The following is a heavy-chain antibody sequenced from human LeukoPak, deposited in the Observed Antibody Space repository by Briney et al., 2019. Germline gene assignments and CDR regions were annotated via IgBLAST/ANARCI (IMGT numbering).Heavy chain of an antibody. V-gene: IGHV3-30*18. CDR3: AKDETPIAVAGTFDY. D-gene: IGHD6-19*01. CDR1: GFTFSSYG. J-gene: IGHJ4*02. CDR2: ISYDGSNK. Sequence: PGGSLRLSCAASGFTFSSYGMHWVRQAPGKGLEWVAVISYDGSNKYYADSVKGRFTISRDNSKNTLYLQMNSLRAEDTAVYYCAKDETPIAVAGTFDYWGQGTLVTVSS.